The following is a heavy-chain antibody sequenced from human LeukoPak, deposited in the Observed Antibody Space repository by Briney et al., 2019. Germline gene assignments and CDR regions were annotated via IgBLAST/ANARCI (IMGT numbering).Heavy chain of an antibody. D-gene: IGHD3-10*01. V-gene: IGHV3-30*04. Sequence: GGSLRLSCAASGFTFSSYAMHWVRQAPGKGLEWVSVISYDGSNKYYADSVKGRFTISRDNSKNTLYLQMNSLRAEDTAVYYCARDGITMVRGPAYYFDYWGQGTLVTVSS. J-gene: IGHJ4*02. CDR3: ARDGITMVRGPAYYFDY. CDR1: GFTFSSYA. CDR2: ISYDGSNK.